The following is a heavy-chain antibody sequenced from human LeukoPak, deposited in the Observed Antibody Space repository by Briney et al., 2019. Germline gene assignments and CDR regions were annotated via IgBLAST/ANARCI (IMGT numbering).Heavy chain of an antibody. Sequence: ASVKVSCKASGYTFTSYGISWVRQAPGQVLEWMGWISAFNGNTNYAQKLQGRVTMTTDTSTSTAYMELSSLRSEDTAVYYCATPAGGGSYAFDLWGRGTLVTVSS. CDR1: GYTFTSYG. V-gene: IGHV1-18*01. CDR3: ATPAGGGSYAFDL. CDR2: ISAFNGNT. D-gene: IGHD1-26*01. J-gene: IGHJ2*01.